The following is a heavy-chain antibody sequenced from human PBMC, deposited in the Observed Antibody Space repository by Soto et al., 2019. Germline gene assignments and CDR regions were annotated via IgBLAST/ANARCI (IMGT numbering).Heavy chain of an antibody. Sequence: EVQLVESGGGLVQPGGSLRLYCAASGFTFSTYSMNWVRQAPGKGLEWVSYISRGSSIIYYGDSVKGRFTISRDNAETSLYRQMHSLRDEDTAAYYCASGPEFGELCGWFHPWGQGTLVTVSS. J-gene: IGHJ5*02. D-gene: IGHD3-10*01. CDR2: ISRGSSII. CDR1: GFTFSTYS. CDR3: ASGPEFGELCGWFHP. V-gene: IGHV3-48*02.